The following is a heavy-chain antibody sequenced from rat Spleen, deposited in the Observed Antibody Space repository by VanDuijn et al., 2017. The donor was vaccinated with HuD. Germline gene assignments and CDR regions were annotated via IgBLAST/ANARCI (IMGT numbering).Heavy chain of an antibody. CDR1: GFTFSDYY. V-gene: IGHV5-29*01. D-gene: IGHD1-4*01. CDR2: ISYDGSST. J-gene: IGHJ3*01. CDR3: ASVPGWFAY. Sequence: EVQLVESDGGLVQPGRSLKLSCAASGFTFSDYYMAWVRQAPTKGLEWVATISYDGSSTYYRDSVKGRFTISRDNAKSTLYLQMDSLRSEDTATYYCASVPGWFAYWGQGTLVTVSS.